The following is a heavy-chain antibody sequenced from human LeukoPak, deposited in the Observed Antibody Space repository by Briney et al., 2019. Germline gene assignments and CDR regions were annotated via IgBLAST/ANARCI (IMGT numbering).Heavy chain of an antibody. Sequence: GGSLRVSCAASGFTVSSNYMSWVRQAPGKGLEWVSYIDSSSAIYYADSVKGRFTISRDNAKNSLYLQMNSLRAEDTAVYYCARGRGGFWGQGTLVTVSS. CDR3: ARGRGGF. V-gene: IGHV3-69-1*02. D-gene: IGHD3-16*01. J-gene: IGHJ4*02. CDR2: IDSSSAI. CDR1: GFTVSSNY.